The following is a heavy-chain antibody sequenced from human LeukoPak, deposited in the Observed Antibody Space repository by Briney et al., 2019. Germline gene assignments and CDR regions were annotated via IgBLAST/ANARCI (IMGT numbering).Heavy chain of an antibody. J-gene: IGHJ4*02. V-gene: IGHV1-46*01. D-gene: IGHD1-26*01. Sequence: ASVKVSCKASGYTFTSYYMHWVRQAPGQGLEWMGIINPSGGSTSYAQKFQGRVTMTRDTSTSTVYMELSSLRSEDTAVYYCARIGEHVVGATTISTYYFDYWGQGTLVTVSS. CDR2: INPSGGST. CDR1: GYTFTSYY. CDR3: ARIGEHVVGATTISTYYFDY.